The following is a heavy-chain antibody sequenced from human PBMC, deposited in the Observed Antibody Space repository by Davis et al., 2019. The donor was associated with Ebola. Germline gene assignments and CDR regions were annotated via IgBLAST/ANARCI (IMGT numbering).Heavy chain of an antibody. Sequence: GESLKISCAASGFTFSDYYMSWIRQAPGKGLEWVSYISSSGSTIYYADSVKGRFTISRDNAKNSLYLQMNSLRAEDTGMYYCARGPQEYSSTKNWFDPWGQGTLVTVSS. CDR1: GFTFSDYY. V-gene: IGHV3-11*01. CDR3: ARGPQEYSSTKNWFDP. J-gene: IGHJ5*02. CDR2: ISSSGSTI. D-gene: IGHD6-6*01.